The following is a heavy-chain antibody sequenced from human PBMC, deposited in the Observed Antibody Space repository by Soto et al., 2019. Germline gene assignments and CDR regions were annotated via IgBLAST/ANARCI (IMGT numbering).Heavy chain of an antibody. J-gene: IGHJ5*02. V-gene: IGHV1-24*01. D-gene: IGHD2-2*02. CDR1: GYTLTELS. CDR3: ATYCSSSSCYTGTYYWFDP. CDR2: FDPEDGET. Sequence: GASVKVSCKVSGYTLTELSMHWVRQAPGKGLEWMGCFDPEDGETIYAQKFQGRVTMTEDTSTDTAYMEVSSLRSEDKAVYYSATYCSSSSCYTGTYYWFDPWGKGTVVTV.